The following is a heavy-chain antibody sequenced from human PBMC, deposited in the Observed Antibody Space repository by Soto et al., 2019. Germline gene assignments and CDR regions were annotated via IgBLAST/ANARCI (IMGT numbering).Heavy chain of an antibody. CDR3: ARDYGDYVPRNDY. Sequence: EVQLVESGGGLIQPGGSLRLSCAASGFTFSSYSMNWVRQAPGKGLEWISYISSRDINIYYADSVKGRFTISRDIAKNSLYLQMNSLRAEDTAVYYCARDYGDYVPRNDYWGQGTLVTVSS. V-gene: IGHV3-48*01. CDR2: ISSRDINI. D-gene: IGHD4-17*01. J-gene: IGHJ4*02. CDR1: GFTFSSYS.